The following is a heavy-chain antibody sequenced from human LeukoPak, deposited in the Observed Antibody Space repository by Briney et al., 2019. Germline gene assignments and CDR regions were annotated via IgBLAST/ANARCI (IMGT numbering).Heavy chain of an antibody. CDR2: MNPNSGNT. V-gene: IGHV1-8*01. J-gene: IGHJ4*02. CDR3: ARGRPTVTTSPLWWYRY. D-gene: IGHD4-17*01. Sequence: ASVKVSCKASGYTFTSYDINWVRQATGQGLEWMGWMNPNSGNTGYAQKFQGRVTMTRNTSISTAYMELSSLKSEDTAVYYCARGRPTVTTSPLWWYRYWGQGTLVTVSS. CDR1: GYTFTSYD.